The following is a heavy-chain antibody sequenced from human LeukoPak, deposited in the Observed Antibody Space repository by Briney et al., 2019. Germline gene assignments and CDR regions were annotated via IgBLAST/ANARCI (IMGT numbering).Heavy chain of an antibody. V-gene: IGHV3-15*01. J-gene: IGHJ4*02. Sequence: PGGSLRLSCAASGFTFSNAWMSWVRQAPGKGLEWVGRIKSKTDGGTTDYAAPVKGRFTISRDDSKNTLYLQMNSLKTEDTAVYYCTTEEGLDSSGWSFDYWGQGTLVTVSS. D-gene: IGHD6-19*01. CDR2: IKSKTDGGTT. CDR3: TTEEGLDSSGWSFDY. CDR1: GFTFSNAW.